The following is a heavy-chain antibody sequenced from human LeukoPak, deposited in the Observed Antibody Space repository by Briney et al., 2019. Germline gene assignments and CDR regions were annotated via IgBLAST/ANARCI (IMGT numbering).Heavy chain of an antibody. V-gene: IGHV4-34*01. CDR3: ARRNAGYSSSWYQGVGFY. CDR2: INHSGST. Sequence: SETLSLTCAVYGGSFSGYYWSWIRQPPGKGLEWIGEINHSGSTNYNPSLKSRVTISVDTSKNQLSLKLSSVTAADTAVYYCARRNAGYSSSWYQGVGFYWGQGTLVTVSS. CDR1: GGSFSGYY. J-gene: IGHJ4*02. D-gene: IGHD6-13*01.